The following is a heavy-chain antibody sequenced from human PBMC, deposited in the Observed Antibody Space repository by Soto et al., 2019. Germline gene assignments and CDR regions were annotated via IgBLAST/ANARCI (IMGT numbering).Heavy chain of an antibody. D-gene: IGHD1-26*01. CDR2: ISSSSSYI. CDR3: ARSSGGSYGMDV. CDR1: GFTFSSYS. Sequence: AGGSLRLSCAASGFTFSSYSMNWVRQAPGKGLEWVSSISSSSSYIYYADSVKGRFTISGDNAKNSLYLQMNSLRAEDTAVYYCARSSGGSYGMDVWGQGTTVTVSS. J-gene: IGHJ6*02. V-gene: IGHV3-21*01.